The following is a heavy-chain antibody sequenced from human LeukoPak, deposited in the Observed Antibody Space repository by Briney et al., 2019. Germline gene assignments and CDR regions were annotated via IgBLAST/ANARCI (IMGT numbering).Heavy chain of an antibody. CDR2: IYYSGST. Sequence: SETLSLTCTVSGGSISSSSYYWGWIRQPPGKGLEWIGSIYYSGSTYYNPSLKSRVTISVDTSKNQFSLKLSSVTAADTAVYYCARFFYGDYVSSTFDYWGQGTLVTVSS. D-gene: IGHD4-17*01. J-gene: IGHJ4*02. V-gene: IGHV4-39*01. CDR1: GGSISSSSYY. CDR3: ARFFYGDYVSSTFDY.